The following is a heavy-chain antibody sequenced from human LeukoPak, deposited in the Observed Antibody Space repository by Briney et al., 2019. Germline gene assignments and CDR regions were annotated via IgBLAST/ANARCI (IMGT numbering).Heavy chain of an antibody. V-gene: IGHV3-33*06. CDR1: GFPFSSYG. Sequence: RPGGSLRLSCVASGFPFSSYGMHWVRQAPGKGLEWVAVIWSVGGAEYYADSVKGRFTISRDNSKNMLFLQMNSLRAEDTAVYYCAKVSGGGLYYDGMDVWGQGTTVTVSS. D-gene: IGHD1-14*01. J-gene: IGHJ6*02. CDR2: IWSVGGAE. CDR3: AKVSGGGLYYDGMDV.